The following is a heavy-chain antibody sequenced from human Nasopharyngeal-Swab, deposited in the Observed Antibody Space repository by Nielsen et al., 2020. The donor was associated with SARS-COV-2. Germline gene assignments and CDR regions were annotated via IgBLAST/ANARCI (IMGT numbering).Heavy chain of an antibody. D-gene: IGHD4-17*01. Sequence: GSLRLSCTVSGCSISSYYWSWIRQPPGKGLEWIGYIYYIGSTNYNPSLKSRVTISVDTSKNQFSLKLSSVTAADTAVYYCAREGSVTTSFDYWGQGTLVTVSS. CDR2: IYYIGST. J-gene: IGHJ4*02. CDR1: GCSISSYY. CDR3: AREGSVTTSFDY. V-gene: IGHV4-59*01.